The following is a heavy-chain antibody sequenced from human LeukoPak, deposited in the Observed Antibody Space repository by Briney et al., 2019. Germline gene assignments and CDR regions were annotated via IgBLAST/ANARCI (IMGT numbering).Heavy chain of an antibody. CDR3: ARAGTYYYDSSGYSH. J-gene: IGHJ4*02. CDR2: ISSSSSTI. V-gene: IGHV3-48*01. CDR1: GFTFCSYS. D-gene: IGHD3-22*01. Sequence: GGSLRLSCAASGFTFCSYSMNWVHQAPGKGLEWVSYISSSSSTIYYADSVKGRFTISRDNAKNSLYLQMNSLRAEDTAVYYCARAGTYYYDSSGYSHWGQGTLVTVSS.